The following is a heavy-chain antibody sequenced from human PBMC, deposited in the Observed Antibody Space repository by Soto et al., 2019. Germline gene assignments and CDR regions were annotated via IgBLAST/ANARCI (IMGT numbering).Heavy chain of an antibody. CDR3: TTDYYDATGYYGYFHY. V-gene: IGHV3-15*01. D-gene: IGHD3-22*01. J-gene: IGHJ1*01. CDR2: IKSKKDGGAT. CDR1: GFSFSNAW. Sequence: EVLLVESGGGLVEPGGSLRLSSAAFGFSFSNAWMSWVRQAPGKGLEWVGRIKSKKDGGATDFAAPVKGRFAISRDDSKNTLYLQMNSLKTEDTAVYFCTTDYYDATGYYGYFHYWGQGTLLTVSS.